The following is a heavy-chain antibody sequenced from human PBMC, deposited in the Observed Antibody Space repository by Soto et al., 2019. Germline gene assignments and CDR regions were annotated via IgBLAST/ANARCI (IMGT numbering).Heavy chain of an antibody. CDR1: GYSFTSYW. CDR3: ARHGSISIAARPADY. D-gene: IGHD6-6*01. Sequence: GESLKISCKGSGYSFTSYWIGWVRQMPGKGLEWMGIIYPGDSDTRYSPSFQGQVTISADKSISTAYLQWSSLKASDTAMYYCARHGSISIAARPADYWGQGTLVTVS. CDR2: IYPGDSDT. V-gene: IGHV5-51*01. J-gene: IGHJ4*02.